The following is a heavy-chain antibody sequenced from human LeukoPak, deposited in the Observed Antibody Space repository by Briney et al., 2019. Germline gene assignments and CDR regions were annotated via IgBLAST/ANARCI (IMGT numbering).Heavy chain of an antibody. D-gene: IGHD7-27*01. CDR1: GFTFSSYT. V-gene: IGHV3-23*01. CDR2: ITTGGPIT. Sequence: PGGSLRLSWTASGFTFSSYTMSWVRQAPGKGLKWVSTITTGGPITYYADSVKGRFTVSRDDSKNTLSLQMNSLRAEDTAVYYCAKDGGLWVSAHWGDSWGRGTLVTVSS. J-gene: IGHJ4*02. CDR3: AKDGGLWVSAHWGDS.